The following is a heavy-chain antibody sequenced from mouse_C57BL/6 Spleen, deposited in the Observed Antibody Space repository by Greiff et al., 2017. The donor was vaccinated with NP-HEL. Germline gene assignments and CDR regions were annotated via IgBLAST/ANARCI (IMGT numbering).Heavy chain of an antibody. CDR3: ARPRYYYYGSSYAMDY. CDR2: ISSGSSTI. D-gene: IGHD1-1*01. CDR1: GFTFSDYG. V-gene: IGHV5-17*01. J-gene: IGHJ4*01. Sequence: EVKVVESGGGLVKPGGSLKLSCAASGFTFSDYGMHWVRQAPEKGLEWVAYISSGSSTIYYADTVKGRFTISRDNAKNTLFLQMTSLRSEDTAMYYCARPRYYYYGSSYAMDYWGQGTSVTVSS.